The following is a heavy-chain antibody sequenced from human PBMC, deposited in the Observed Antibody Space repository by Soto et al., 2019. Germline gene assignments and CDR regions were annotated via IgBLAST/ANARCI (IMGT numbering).Heavy chain of an antibody. CDR3: ARLYGEQWLVLASGGRYAFDI. J-gene: IGHJ3*02. CDR2: IKQDGSEK. V-gene: IGHV3-7*01. D-gene: IGHD6-19*01. CDR1: GFTFSSYW. Sequence: GESLKISCAASGFTFSSYWMSWVRQAPGKGLEWVANIKQDGSEKYYVDSVKGRFTISRDNAKNSLYLQMNSLRAEDTAVYYCARLYGEQWLVLASGGRYAFDIWGQGTMVTVSS.